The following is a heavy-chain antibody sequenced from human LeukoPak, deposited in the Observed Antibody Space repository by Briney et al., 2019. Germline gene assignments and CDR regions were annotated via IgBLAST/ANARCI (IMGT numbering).Heavy chain of an antibody. CDR3: AREDGDYGYYYYGMDV. Sequence: PGGSLRLSCAASGFTFSSYAMHWVRQAPGKGLEWVAVISYDGSNKYYADSVKGRFTISRDNSKNTLYLQMNSLRAEDTAVYYCAREDGDYGYYYYGMDVWGQGPRSPSP. V-gene: IGHV3-30-3*01. CDR1: GFTFSSYA. CDR2: ISYDGSNK. D-gene: IGHD4-17*01. J-gene: IGHJ6*02.